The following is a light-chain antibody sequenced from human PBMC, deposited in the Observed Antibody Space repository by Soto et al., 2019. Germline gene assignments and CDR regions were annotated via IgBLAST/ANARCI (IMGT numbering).Light chain of an antibody. CDR3: QQYGNA. J-gene: IGKJ5*01. CDR2: GAS. CDR1: RSVSSSS. V-gene: IGKV3-20*01. Sequence: EIVLTQSPGTLSLSPGERATLSGRASRSVSSSSLAWYQQKPGQAPRPLIYGASSRATGIPDRFSGSGSGTDFTLTISRLEPEDFAVYYCQQYGNAFGQGTRLEIK.